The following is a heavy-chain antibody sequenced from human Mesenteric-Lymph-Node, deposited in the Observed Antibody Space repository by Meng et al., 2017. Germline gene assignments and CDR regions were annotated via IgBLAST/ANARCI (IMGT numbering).Heavy chain of an antibody. Sequence: GSLRLSCAVSGYSISSGYYWGWIRQPPGKGLEWIGSIYHSGSESTYYNPSLKSRVTISVDTSKNQFSLKLISVTAADTAVYYCARASYGGNRYYFDYWGQGTLVPSPQ. D-gene: IGHD4-23*01. CDR1: GYSISSGYY. V-gene: IGHV4-38-2*01. J-gene: IGHJ4*02. CDR2: IYHSGSEST. CDR3: ARASYGGNRYYFDY.